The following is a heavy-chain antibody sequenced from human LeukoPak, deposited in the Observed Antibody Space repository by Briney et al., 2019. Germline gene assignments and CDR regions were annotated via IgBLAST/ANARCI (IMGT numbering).Heavy chain of an antibody. Sequence: SETLSLTCTVSGGSISSSSYYWAWIRQSPGRGRGWIASIYYSGTTYYNPPLKSRVTMSVDTSKNQFSLNLRSATATDTAIYYCVRLVGTASYYFDYWGQGSLVTVSS. CDR2: IYYSGTT. J-gene: IGHJ4*02. V-gene: IGHV4-39*01. CDR1: GGSISSSSYY. CDR3: VRLVGTASYYFDY. D-gene: IGHD6-19*01.